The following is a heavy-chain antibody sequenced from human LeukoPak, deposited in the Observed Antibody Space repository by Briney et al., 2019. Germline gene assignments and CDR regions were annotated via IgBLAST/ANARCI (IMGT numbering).Heavy chain of an antibody. CDR2: IYYSGST. J-gene: IGHJ4*02. CDR1: GGSISSSSYY. V-gene: IGHV4-39*01. CDR3: ARCVDYDYVWGSYRLEYCFDY. D-gene: IGHD3-16*02. Sequence: SETLSLTCTVSGGSISSSSYYWGWIRQPPGKGLEWIGSIYYSGSTYYNPSLKSRVTISVDTSKNQFSLKLSSVTAADTAVYYCARCVDYDYVWGSYRLEYCFDYWGQGTLVTVSS.